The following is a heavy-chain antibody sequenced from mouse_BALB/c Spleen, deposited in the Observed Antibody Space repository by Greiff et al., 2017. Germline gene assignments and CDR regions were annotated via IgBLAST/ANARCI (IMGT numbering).Heavy chain of an antibody. CDR1: GFSLTSYD. CDR2: IWTGGGT. V-gene: IGHV2-9-2*01. Sequence: VQLQESGPGLVAPSQSLSITCTVSGFSLTSYDISWIRQPPGKGLEWLGVIWTGGGTNYNSAFMSRLSISKDNSKSQVFLKMNSLQTDDTAIYYCVRERQLGSPFAYWGQGTLVTVSA. J-gene: IGHJ3*01. CDR3: VRERQLGSPFAY. D-gene: IGHD3-2*01.